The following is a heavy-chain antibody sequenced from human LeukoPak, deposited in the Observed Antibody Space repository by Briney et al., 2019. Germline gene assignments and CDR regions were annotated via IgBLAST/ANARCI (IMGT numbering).Heavy chain of an antibody. CDR1: GGTFSSYA. D-gene: IGHD4-23*01. J-gene: IGHJ5*02. Sequence: ASVKVSCKASGGTFSSYAISWVRQAPGQGLEWMGIINPSGGSTSYAQKFQGRVTMTRDTSTSTVYMELSSLRSEDTAVYYCAREYGGNSRWFDPWGQGTLVTVSS. V-gene: IGHV1-46*01. CDR3: AREYGGNSRWFDP. CDR2: INPSGGST.